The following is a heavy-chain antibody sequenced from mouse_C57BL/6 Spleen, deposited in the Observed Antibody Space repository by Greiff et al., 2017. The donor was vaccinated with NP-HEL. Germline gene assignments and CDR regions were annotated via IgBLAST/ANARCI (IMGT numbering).Heavy chain of an antibody. D-gene: IGHD2-5*01. J-gene: IGHJ3*01. V-gene: IGHV1-42*01. CDR1: GYSFTSYY. CDR2: INPSTGGT. Sequence: DVHLVESGPELVKPGASVKISCKASGYSFTSYYMNWVKQSPEKSLEWIGEINPSTGGTTYNQKFKAKATLTVDKSSSTAYMQLKRLTSEDSAVYYCARGVYSNYFAYWGQGTLVTVSA. CDR3: ARGVYSNYFAY.